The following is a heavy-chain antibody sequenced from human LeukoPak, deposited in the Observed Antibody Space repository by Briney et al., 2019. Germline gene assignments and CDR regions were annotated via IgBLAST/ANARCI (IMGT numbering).Heavy chain of an antibody. J-gene: IGHJ5*02. Sequence: PGGSLRLSCAASGFTFSNAWMSWVRQAPGKGLEWVGRIKSKTDGGTTDYAAPVKGRFTISRDDSKNTLYLQMNSLKTEDTAVYYCTTDALVVVVAATWGQGTLATVSS. D-gene: IGHD2-15*01. CDR2: IKSKTDGGTT. V-gene: IGHV3-15*01. CDR3: TTDALVVVVAAT. CDR1: GFTFSNAW.